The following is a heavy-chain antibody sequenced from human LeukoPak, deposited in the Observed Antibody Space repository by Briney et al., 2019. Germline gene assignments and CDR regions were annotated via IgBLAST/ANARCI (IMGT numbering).Heavy chain of an antibody. V-gene: IGHV3-23*01. CDR2: ISGSGGST. J-gene: IGHJ4*02. Sequence: GGSLRLSCAASGFTFSSYAMSWVRQAPGKGLEWVSAISGSGGSTYYADSVKGRFTISRDNSKNTLYLQMNSLRAEDTAVYYCAIETYYYDSRPQAPFDYWGQGTLVTVSS. CDR1: GFTFSSYA. CDR3: AIETYYYDSRPQAPFDY. D-gene: IGHD3-22*01.